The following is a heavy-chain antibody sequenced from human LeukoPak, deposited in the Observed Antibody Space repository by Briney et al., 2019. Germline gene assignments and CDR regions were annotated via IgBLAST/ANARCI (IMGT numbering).Heavy chain of an antibody. Sequence: SETLSLTCTVSGGSISSYYWSWIRQPAGKGLEWIGRIYTSGSTNYNPSLKSRVTMSVDTSKYQFSLKLSSVTAADTAVYYCARDSIAVAGTRYFDLWGRGTLVTVSS. V-gene: IGHV4-4*07. CDR3: ARDSIAVAGTRYFDL. J-gene: IGHJ2*01. CDR1: GGSISSYY. D-gene: IGHD6-19*01. CDR2: IYTSGST.